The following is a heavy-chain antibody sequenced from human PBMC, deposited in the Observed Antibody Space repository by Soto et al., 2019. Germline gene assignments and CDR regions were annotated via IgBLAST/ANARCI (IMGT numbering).Heavy chain of an antibody. CDR2: ISAYNGNT. Sequence: ASVKVSCKASGYTFTSYGVSWVRQAPGQGLEWMGWISAYNGNTNYAQKLQGRVTMTTDTSTSTAYMELSRLRSDDTAVYYCARTSKLGGADYWGQGTLVTVSS. D-gene: IGHD7-27*01. V-gene: IGHV1-18*01. J-gene: IGHJ4*02. CDR3: ARTSKLGGADY. CDR1: GYTFTSYG.